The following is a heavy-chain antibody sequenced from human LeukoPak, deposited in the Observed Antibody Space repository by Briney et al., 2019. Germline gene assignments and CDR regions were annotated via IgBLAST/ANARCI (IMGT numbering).Heavy chain of an antibody. J-gene: IGHJ4*02. CDR2: IHYRLPT. CDR1: GVSISGTNYY. Sequence: SETLSLTCDVSGVSISGTNYYWGWIRQPPGMGLEWIGSIHYRLPTFYNPLLKSRVTISVDTSKNQVSLRLRSVTAADTAVYYCARHEEEDGYNAKTPDYWGQGTLVTVSS. D-gene: IGHD5-24*01. CDR3: ARHEEEDGYNAKTPDY. V-gene: IGHV4-39*01.